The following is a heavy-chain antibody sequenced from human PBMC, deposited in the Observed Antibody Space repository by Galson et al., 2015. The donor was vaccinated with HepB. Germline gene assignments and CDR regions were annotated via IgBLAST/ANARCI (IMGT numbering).Heavy chain of an antibody. Sequence: SVKVSCKASGYTFTGYYMHWVRQAPGQGLEWMGWINPNSGGTNYAQKFQGWVTMTRDTSISTAYMELSRLRSDDTAVYYCARDELISSGDHYYYYGMDVWGQGTTVTVSS. J-gene: IGHJ6*02. V-gene: IGHV1-2*04. CDR3: ARDELISSGDHYYYYGMDV. CDR2: INPNSGGT. D-gene: IGHD1-26*01. CDR1: GYTFTGYY.